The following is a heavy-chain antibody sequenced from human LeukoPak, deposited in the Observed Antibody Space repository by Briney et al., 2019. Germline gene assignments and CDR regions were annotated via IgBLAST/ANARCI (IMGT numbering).Heavy chain of an antibody. J-gene: IGHJ4*02. D-gene: IGHD5-18*01. V-gene: IGHV3-23*01. CDR1: GFTFSSYA. CDR3: AKDLVVVGYTAMVTSDY. CDR2: ISGSGGST. Sequence: RGGSLRLSCAASGFTFSSYAMSWVRQAPGKGLEWVSAISGSGGSTYYADSVKGRFTISRDNSKNTLYLQMNSLRAEDTAVYYCAKDLVVVGYTAMVTSDYWGQGTLVTVSS.